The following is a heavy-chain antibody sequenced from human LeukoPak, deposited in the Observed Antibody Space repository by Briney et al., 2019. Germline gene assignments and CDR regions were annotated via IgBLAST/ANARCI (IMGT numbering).Heavy chain of an antibody. Sequence: GESLQISCQGSGDSFTSYWIAWVRQMPGKGLEWMGIIYPGDSDTRYSPSFQGQVTISADKSISTAYLQWSSLKASDTAMYYSARPDSSGYYPSFQHWGQGTLVTVSS. V-gene: IGHV5-51*01. CDR3: ARPDSSGYYPSFQH. J-gene: IGHJ1*01. D-gene: IGHD3-22*01. CDR2: IYPGDSDT. CDR1: GDSFTSYW.